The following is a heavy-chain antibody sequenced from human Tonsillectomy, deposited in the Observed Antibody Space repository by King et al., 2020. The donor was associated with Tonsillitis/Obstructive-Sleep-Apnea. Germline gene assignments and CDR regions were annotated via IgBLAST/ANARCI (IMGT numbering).Heavy chain of an antibody. Sequence: QLVQSGSELKKSGASVKVSCKASGYVFNSYAMSWVRQAPGQGLEWMGWISTNTGNPTYAQGFTGRFVFSLDTSVSTAYLQINRLKPEDTAVYYCAREKGIFGVVNDASDIWGQGTMVTVSS. J-gene: IGHJ3*02. CDR2: ISTNTGNP. CDR1: GYVFNSYA. V-gene: IGHV7-4-1*02. CDR3: AREKGIFGVVNDASDI. D-gene: IGHD3-3*01.